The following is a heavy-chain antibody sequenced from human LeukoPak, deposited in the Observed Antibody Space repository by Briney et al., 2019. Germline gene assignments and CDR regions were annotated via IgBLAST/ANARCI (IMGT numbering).Heavy chain of an antibody. CDR3: ARDLGGTDYYDSSGYPSTGY. V-gene: IGHV3-21*01. J-gene: IGHJ4*02. Sequence: GGSLRLSCAAPGFTFSSYSMNWVRQAPGKGLEWVSSISSSSSYIYYADSVKGRFTISRDNAKNSLYLQMNSLRAEDTAVYYCARDLGGTDYYDSSGYPSTGYWGQGTLVTVSS. D-gene: IGHD3-22*01. CDR1: GFTFSSYS. CDR2: ISSSSSYI.